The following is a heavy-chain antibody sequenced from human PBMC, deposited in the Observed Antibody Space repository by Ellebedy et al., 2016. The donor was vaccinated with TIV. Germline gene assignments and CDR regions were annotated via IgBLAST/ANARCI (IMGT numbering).Heavy chain of an antibody. CDR1: GFTFSSYW. D-gene: IGHD5-18*01. CDR2: VNLDGSTT. Sequence: GESLKISCTASGFTFSSYWMHWVRQAPGKGLVWVSRVNLDGSTTNYADSVKGRFTISRDNAKSTLYLKMSSLKAEDTAVYYCTREGIRPLDYWGQGVLVTVSS. J-gene: IGHJ4*02. CDR3: TREGIRPLDY. V-gene: IGHV3-74*01.